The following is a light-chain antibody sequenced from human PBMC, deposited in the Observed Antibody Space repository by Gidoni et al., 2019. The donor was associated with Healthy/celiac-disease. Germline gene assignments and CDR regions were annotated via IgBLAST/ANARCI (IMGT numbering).Light chain of an antibody. J-gene: IGKJ2*01. V-gene: IGKV3-15*01. Sequence: EIVMTQSPATLPVSPGERATLSCRSSQSFRSNLAWYQQKPGQAPRLLSYGASTRATGIPARFSGSGSGTEFTLTISSLQSEDFAVYYWQQYNNWPVTFGQXTKLEIK. CDR3: QQYNNWPVT. CDR2: GAS. CDR1: QSFRSN.